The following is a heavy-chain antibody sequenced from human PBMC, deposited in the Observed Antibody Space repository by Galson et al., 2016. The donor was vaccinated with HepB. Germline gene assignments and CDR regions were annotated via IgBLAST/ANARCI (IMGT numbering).Heavy chain of an antibody. CDR1: GFTFTNYW. CDR3: ARDATRGGDFDY. D-gene: IGHD2-21*01. V-gene: IGHV3-7*01. J-gene: IGHJ4*02. Sequence: SLRLSCAASGFTFTNYWMSWVRQAPGKGLEWVAQINQDANEKYYVDSVKGRFTISRDNAKNSLYPQMNSLRAEDTAVYYCARDATRGGDFDYWAQGTLVIVSS. CDR2: INQDANEK.